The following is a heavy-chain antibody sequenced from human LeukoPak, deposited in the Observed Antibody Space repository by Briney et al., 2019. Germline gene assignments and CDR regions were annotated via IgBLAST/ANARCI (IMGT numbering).Heavy chain of an antibody. CDR1: GFTFSSNG. D-gene: IGHD3-22*01. CDR3: AKGAGSYYNYFDY. Sequence: GGSLRLSCAASGFTFSSNGMHWVRQAPGKGLEWVAVISYDGSNKYYADSVKGRFTISRDNFKNTLYLQVNSLRAEDTAVYYCAKGAGSYYNYFDYWGQGTLVTVSS. V-gene: IGHV3-33*06. J-gene: IGHJ4*02. CDR2: ISYDGSNK.